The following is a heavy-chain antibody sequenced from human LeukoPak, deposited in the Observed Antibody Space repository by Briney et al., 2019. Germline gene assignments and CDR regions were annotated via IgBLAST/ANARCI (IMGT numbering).Heavy chain of an antibody. CDR1: GFTFSNYA. V-gene: IGHV3-64D*06. Sequence: PGGSLRLSCSASGFTFSNYALHWVRQAPGKGLEYVSTVSNNGGNTNYADSVKGRFTISRDNSKNTLYLQMSSLRAEDTAVYYCVKAAGSWYGYFDYWGQGTLVTVSS. CDR3: VKAAGSWYGYFDY. CDR2: VSNNGGNT. J-gene: IGHJ4*02. D-gene: IGHD6-13*01.